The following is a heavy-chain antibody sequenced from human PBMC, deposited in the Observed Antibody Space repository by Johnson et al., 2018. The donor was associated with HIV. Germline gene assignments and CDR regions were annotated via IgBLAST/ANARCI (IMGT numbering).Heavy chain of an antibody. CDR2: IYSGGST. CDR1: GFTVSSNY. V-gene: IGHV3-53*01. D-gene: IGHD4-17*01. J-gene: IGHJ3*02. CDR3: TTDRGNGDYDAFDI. Sequence: VQLVESGGGLIQPGGSLRLSCAASGFTVSSNYMSWVRQAPGKGLEWVSVIYSGGSTYYADSVKGRFTISRDNSKNTLYLQMNSLKTEDTAVYYCTTDRGNGDYDAFDIWGQGTMVTVSS.